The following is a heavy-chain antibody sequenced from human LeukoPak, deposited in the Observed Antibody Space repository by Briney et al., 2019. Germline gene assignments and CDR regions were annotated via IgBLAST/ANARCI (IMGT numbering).Heavy chain of an antibody. CDR3: ARTEESGYSYRYFGYYYYMDV. Sequence: SETLSLTCAVYGGSFSGYYWSWIRQPPGKGLEWIGYIYYSGSTHYNPSLKSRVTISVDTSKNQFSLKLSSVTAADTAVYYCARTEESGYSYRYFGYYYYMDVWGKGTTVTVSS. J-gene: IGHJ6*03. V-gene: IGHV4-59*01. CDR1: GGSFSGYY. D-gene: IGHD5-18*01. CDR2: IYYSGST.